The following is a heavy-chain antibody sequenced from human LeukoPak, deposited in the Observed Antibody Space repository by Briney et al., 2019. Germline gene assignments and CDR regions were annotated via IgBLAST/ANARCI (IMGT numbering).Heavy chain of an antibody. D-gene: IGHD2-15*01. Sequence: GASVKVSCKASGDTFSSAYTINWVRKAPGQGLEWMGGITPTATSAQNFQDRVTITADESTSTVYMELRSLRYEDTAVYYCARVVVRSYCSGGSCNDAFDIWGQGTMVTVSS. CDR3: ARVVVRSYCSGGSCNDAFDI. V-gene: IGHV1-69*13. CDR2: ITPTA. CDR1: GDTFSSAYT. J-gene: IGHJ3*02.